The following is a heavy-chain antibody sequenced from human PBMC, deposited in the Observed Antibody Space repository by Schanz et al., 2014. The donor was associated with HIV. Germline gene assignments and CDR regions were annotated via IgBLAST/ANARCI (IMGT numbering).Heavy chain of an antibody. D-gene: IGHD5-12*01. CDR2: ISAYNGNT. CDR3: ARGAAEMATMTPWRY. CDR1: GYTFTSYG. V-gene: IGHV1-18*01. Sequence: QVQLVQSGAEVKKPGASVKVSCKASGYTFTSYGINWVRQAPGQGLEWMGWISAYNGNTNYAQKPQGRVTMPTDTSTSTAYMDLRSLRSDDTAVYYCARGAAEMATMTPWRYWGQGTLVTVSS. J-gene: IGHJ4*02.